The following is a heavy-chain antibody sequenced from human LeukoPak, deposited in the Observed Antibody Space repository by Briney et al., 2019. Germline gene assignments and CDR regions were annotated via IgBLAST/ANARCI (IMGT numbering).Heavy chain of an antibody. CDR2: ISSSSSYI. CDR1: GFTFTDYS. V-gene: IGHV3-21*01. Sequence: GGSLGLSCSASGFTFTDYSMSWVRQAPGKGLEWVSSISSSSSYIYYADSVKGRFTISRDNAKNSLYLQMNSLRAEDTAVYYCASDSGGSYGMDVWGQGTTVTVSS. J-gene: IGHJ6*02. CDR3: ASDSGGSYGMDV. D-gene: IGHD1-26*01.